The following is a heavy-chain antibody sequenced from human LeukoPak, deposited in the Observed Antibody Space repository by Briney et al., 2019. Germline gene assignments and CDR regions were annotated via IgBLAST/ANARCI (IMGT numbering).Heavy chain of an antibody. CDR3: ARDLVTVTKGFDI. J-gene: IGHJ3*02. Sequence: SETLSLTCAVSDDSFSSHYWTWIRQPPGKGLEWIGYISYIGSTNYNPSLKSRVTISIDTSKNQFSLKLSSVTAADTAVYYCARDLVTVTKGFDIWGQGTMVSVSS. CDR1: DDSFSSHY. V-gene: IGHV4-59*11. D-gene: IGHD4-17*01. CDR2: ISYIGST.